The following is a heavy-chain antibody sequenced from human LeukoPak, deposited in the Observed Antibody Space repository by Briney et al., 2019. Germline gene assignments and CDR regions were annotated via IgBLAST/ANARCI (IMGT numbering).Heavy chain of an antibody. CDR3: ARAPGLDSGYDLLRDAFDI. D-gene: IGHD5-12*01. Sequence: SETLSLTCAVYGGSFSGYYWSWIRQPPGKGLEWIGEINHSGSTNYNPSLKSRVTISVDTSKNQFSLKLSSVTAADTAVYYCARAPGLDSGYDLLRDAFDIWGQGTMVTVSS. V-gene: IGHV4-34*01. CDR2: INHSGST. CDR1: GGSFSGYY. J-gene: IGHJ3*02.